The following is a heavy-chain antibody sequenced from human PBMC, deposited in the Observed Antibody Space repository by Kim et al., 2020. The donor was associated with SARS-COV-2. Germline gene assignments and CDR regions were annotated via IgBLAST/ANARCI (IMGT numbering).Heavy chain of an antibody. Sequence: GGSLRLSCAASGFTFSSYGMHWVRQALGKGLEWVAVISYDGSNKYYADSVKGRFTISRDNSKNTLYLQMNSLRAEDTAVYYCAKDDYGSGRTKIKFQHWGQGTLVTVSS. CDR1: GFTFSSYG. J-gene: IGHJ1*01. CDR3: AKDDYGSGRTKIKFQH. V-gene: IGHV3-30*18. CDR2: ISYDGSNK. D-gene: IGHD3-10*01.